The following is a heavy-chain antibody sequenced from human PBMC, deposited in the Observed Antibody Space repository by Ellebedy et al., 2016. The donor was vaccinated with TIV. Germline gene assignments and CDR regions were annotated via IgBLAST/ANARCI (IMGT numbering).Heavy chain of an antibody. CDR3: ARGRVPSES. J-gene: IGHJ5*02. D-gene: IGHD3-10*01. V-gene: IGHV4-59*01. Sequence: SETLSLTXTVSGVSISSYFWSWIRQPPGKGLEWFGYIYYSGSTNSNPSLKSRVTISVDTSKNQFSLNLRSVTAADTAVYYCARGRVPSESWGQGTLVTVSS. CDR1: GVSISSYF. CDR2: IYYSGST.